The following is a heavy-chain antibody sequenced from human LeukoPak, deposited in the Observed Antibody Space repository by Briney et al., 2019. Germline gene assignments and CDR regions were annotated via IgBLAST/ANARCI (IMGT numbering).Heavy chain of an antibody. V-gene: IGHV3-7*01. J-gene: IGHJ4*02. CDR1: GFTFSSHW. CDR3: ARVLSGYSYPFDY. Sequence: GGSLRLSCAASGFTFSSHWMSWVRQAPGKGLEWVANINQYGSERNYVDSVKGRFTISRENAKNSLYLQMNSLRAEDTAVYYCARVLSGYSYPFDYWGQGPLVTASS. D-gene: IGHD5-18*01. CDR2: INQYGSER.